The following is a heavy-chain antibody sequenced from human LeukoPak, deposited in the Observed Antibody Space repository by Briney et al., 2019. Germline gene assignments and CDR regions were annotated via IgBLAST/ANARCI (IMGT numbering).Heavy chain of an antibody. V-gene: IGHV3-7*01. J-gene: IGHJ3*01. D-gene: IGHD1-26*01. Sequence: WGSLRLSCAASGFTFNNYCMGWDPQAPGKGLEWVANTKQGAGEKYYVDSVKGRFTISRDDAKNSVYLQMNSLRVEDTAVYYCARLGSGNYHDPYDVWGQGTLVTVSS. CDR2: TKQGAGEK. CDR1: GFTFNNYC. CDR3: ARLGSGNYHDPYDV.